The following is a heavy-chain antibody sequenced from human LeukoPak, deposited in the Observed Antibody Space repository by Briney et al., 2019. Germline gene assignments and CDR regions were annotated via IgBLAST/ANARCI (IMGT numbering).Heavy chain of an antibody. J-gene: IGHJ3*02. Sequence: GGSLRLSCAASGFTFSSYWMSWVRQAPGKGLEWVANIKQDGSEKYYVDSVKGRFTISRDNAKNSLYLQMNSLRAEDTAVYYCARDFGGGLWFGELLGAFDIWGLGTMVTVSS. D-gene: IGHD3-10*01. CDR1: GFTFSSYW. CDR2: IKQDGSEK. V-gene: IGHV3-7*03. CDR3: ARDFGGGLWFGELLGAFDI.